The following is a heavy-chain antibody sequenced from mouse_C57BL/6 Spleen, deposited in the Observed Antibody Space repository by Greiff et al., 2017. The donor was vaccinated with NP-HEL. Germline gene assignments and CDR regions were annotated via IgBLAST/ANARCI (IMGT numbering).Heavy chain of an antibody. CDR2: IDPSDSET. CDR1: GYTFTSYW. J-gene: IGHJ1*03. V-gene: IGHV1-52*01. D-gene: IGHD4-1*01. CDR3: ARGGWDGPDWYFDV. Sequence: VQLQQPGAELVRPGSSVKLSCKASGYTFTSYWMHWVKQRPIQGLEWIGNIDPSDSETHYNQKFKDKATLTVDKSASTAYMQLSSLTSEDSAVYYCARGGWDGPDWYFDVWGTGTTVTVSS.